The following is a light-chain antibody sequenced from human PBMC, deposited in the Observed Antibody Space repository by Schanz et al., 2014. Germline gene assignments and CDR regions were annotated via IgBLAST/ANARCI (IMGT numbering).Light chain of an antibody. J-gene: IGKJ1*01. CDR1: QSVLYSSNNRNY. CDR3: QQYLVYRT. CDR2: WAS. V-gene: IGKV4-1*01. Sequence: DIVMTQSPDSLAVSLGERATIDCRSSQSVLYSSNNRNYLAWYQQKPGQPPKLLIYWASSRESGVPDRFSGSGSGTHFTLTISSLQAEDVAVYYCQQYLVYRTFGQGTKVEIK.